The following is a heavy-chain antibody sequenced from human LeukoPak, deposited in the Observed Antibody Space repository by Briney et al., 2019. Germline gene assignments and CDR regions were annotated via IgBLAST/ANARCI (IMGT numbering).Heavy chain of an antibody. CDR1: GGSMNTVSYY. V-gene: IGHV4-39*07. D-gene: IGHD3-16*01. CDR3: ARDRLSLGAFDI. Sequence: SETLSLTCGVSGGSMNTVSYYWVWIRQAPEKGLEWIGSVYSRGSIYSNPSLRSRVTISLDTSKNEFSLNLSSVTVADTAVYYCARDRLSLGAFDIWGPGTTVSVSS. CDR2: VYSRGSI. J-gene: IGHJ3*02.